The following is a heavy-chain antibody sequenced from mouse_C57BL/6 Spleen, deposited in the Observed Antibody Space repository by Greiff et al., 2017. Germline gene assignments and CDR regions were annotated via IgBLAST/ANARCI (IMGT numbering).Heavy chain of an antibody. V-gene: IGHV1-42*01. CDR1: GYSFTGYY. J-gene: IGHJ2*01. D-gene: IGHD3-2*02. CDR2: INPSTGGT. CDR3: SRGDSSGFGY. Sequence: EVQLQQSGPELVKPGASVKISCKASGYSFTGYYMNWVKQSPEKSLEWIGEINPSTGGTTYNQKFKAKATLTVDKSSSTAYMQLKSLTSEDAAVYYWSRGDSSGFGYWGQGTPLTVSS.